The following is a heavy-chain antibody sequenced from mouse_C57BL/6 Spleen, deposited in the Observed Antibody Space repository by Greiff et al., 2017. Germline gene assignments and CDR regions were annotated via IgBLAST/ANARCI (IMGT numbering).Heavy chain of an antibody. Sequence: EVQLQQSGPELVKPGASVTISCKASGYTFTDYYMNWVKQSHGKSLEWIGDINPNNGGTSYNQKFKGKATLTVDKSSSTAYMELRSLTSEDSAGYYCARHDYWGQGTTLTVSS. V-gene: IGHV1-26*01. CDR3: ARHDY. CDR2: INPNNGGT. J-gene: IGHJ2*01. CDR1: GYTFTDYY.